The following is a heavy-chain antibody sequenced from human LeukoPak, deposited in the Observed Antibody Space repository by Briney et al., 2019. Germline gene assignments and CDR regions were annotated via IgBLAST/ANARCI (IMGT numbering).Heavy chain of an antibody. CDR1: GFIVSSRY. CDR2: IYSGVGT. CDR3: VRAENGMDV. V-gene: IGHV3-53*01. J-gene: IGHJ6*02. Sequence: PGGSLRLSCAASGFIVSSRYMSWVRQAPGKGLEWVSAIYSGVGTNYADSVKGRFTNSRDNSRNTLYLQMNSLRAEDTAVYYCVRAENGMDVWGRGTAVTVS.